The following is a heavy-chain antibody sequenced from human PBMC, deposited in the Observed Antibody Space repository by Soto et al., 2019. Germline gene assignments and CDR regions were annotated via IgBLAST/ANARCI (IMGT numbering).Heavy chain of an antibody. V-gene: IGHV1-69*13. CDR1: GGTFSSYA. CDR2: IIPIFGTA. CDR3: ARELSAYCGGDCHRLTYYFDY. J-gene: IGHJ4*02. D-gene: IGHD2-21*02. Sequence: ASVKVSCKASGGTFSSYAISWVRQAPGQGLEWMGGIIPIFGTANYAQKFQGRVTITADESTSTAYMELSSLRSEDTAVYYCARELSAYCGGDCHRLTYYFDYWGQGTLVTVSS.